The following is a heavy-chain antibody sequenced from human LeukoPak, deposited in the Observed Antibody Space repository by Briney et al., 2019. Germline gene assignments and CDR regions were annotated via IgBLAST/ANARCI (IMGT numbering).Heavy chain of an antibody. V-gene: IGHV3-48*03. J-gene: IGHJ4*02. CDR2: ISSSGSTI. CDR3: ARDGPYNSSGYFDF. Sequence: GGSLRLSCAASGFTFSSYEMNWVRQAPGRGLEWISYISSSGSTIYYADSVKGRFTISRDNAKNSLYLKMNSLRAEDTAVYYCARDGPYNSSGYFDFWGQGTLVTVSS. CDR1: GFTFSSYE. D-gene: IGHD3-22*01.